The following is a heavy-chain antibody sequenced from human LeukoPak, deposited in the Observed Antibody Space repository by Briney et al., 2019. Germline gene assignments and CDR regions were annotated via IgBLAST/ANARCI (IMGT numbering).Heavy chain of an antibody. CDR1: GASISSYY. CDR3: AREGKGGGNYYYYMDV. V-gene: IGHV4-59*01. D-gene: IGHD3-16*01. Sequence: PSETLSLTCTVPGASISSYYWSWIRQPPGKGLEWIGYIYYSGSTNYNPSLKSRVTISVDTSKNQFSLKLSSVTAADTAVYYCAREGKGGGNYYYYMDVWGKGTTVTISS. CDR2: IYYSGST. J-gene: IGHJ6*03.